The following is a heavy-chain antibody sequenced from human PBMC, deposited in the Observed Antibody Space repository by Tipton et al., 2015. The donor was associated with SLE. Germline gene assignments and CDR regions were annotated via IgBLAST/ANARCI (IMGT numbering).Heavy chain of an antibody. Sequence: TLSLTCTVSGGSISSYYWSWIRQPPGKGLEWIGYIYYSGSTNYNPSLKSRVTISVDTSKNQFSLKLSSLTAADTAVYSCARGWGSWPYYFDYWGQGTLVTVSS. J-gene: IGHJ4*02. V-gene: IGHV4-59*01. D-gene: IGHD6-13*01. CDR1: GGSISSYY. CDR3: ARGWGSWPYYFDY. CDR2: IYYSGST.